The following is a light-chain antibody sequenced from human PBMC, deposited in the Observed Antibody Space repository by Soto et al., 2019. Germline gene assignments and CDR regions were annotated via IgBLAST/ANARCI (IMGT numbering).Light chain of an antibody. CDR1: QSIFYSSNNKNY. CDR3: QQYFNTPRT. V-gene: IGKV4-1*01. Sequence: DIVMTQSPDSLSVSLGERAVINCKSSQSIFYSSNNKNYLVWYQQKSGQPPKMLIYWASTREPGVPDRFNGSGSGTDFNLTISNLQAEDVAVYFCQQYFNTPRTFGQGTRV. J-gene: IGKJ1*01. CDR2: WAS.